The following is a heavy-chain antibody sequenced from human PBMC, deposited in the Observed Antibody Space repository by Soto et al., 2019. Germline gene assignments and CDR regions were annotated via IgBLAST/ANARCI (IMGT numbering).Heavy chain of an antibody. CDR3: ASSPYSSSSAFDY. J-gene: IGHJ4*02. D-gene: IGHD6-6*01. CDR1: GGSISSSSYY. V-gene: IGHV4-39*01. CDR2: IYYSGST. Sequence: SETLSLTCTVSGGSISSSSYYWGWIRQPPGKRLEWIGSIYYSGSTYYNPSLKSRVTISVDTSKNQFSLKLSSVTAADTAVYYCASSPYSSSSAFDYWGQGTLVTVSS.